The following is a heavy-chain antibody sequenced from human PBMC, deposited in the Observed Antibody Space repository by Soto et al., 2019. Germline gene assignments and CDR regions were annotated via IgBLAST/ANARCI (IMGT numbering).Heavy chain of an antibody. J-gene: IGHJ4*02. CDR1: GFTFRGYA. Sequence: EEQLLESGGGLAQPGGSLRLSCAASGFTFRGYAMSWVRQAQGKGPEWVSGISGSGDSTYHAKSVKGRFIISRDNSKNTLYLEINSLRAEDTAVYYCVKAYGASHSPCDCWGQGTLVAVSS. CDR3: VKAYGASHSPCDC. CDR2: ISGSGDST. V-gene: IGHV3-23*01. D-gene: IGHD2-21*01.